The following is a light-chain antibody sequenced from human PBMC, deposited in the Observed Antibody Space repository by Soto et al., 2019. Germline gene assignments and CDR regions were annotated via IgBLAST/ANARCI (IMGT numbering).Light chain of an antibody. V-gene: IGKV3-11*01. J-gene: IGKJ5*01. CDR2: DAS. Sequence: EIVLTQSPATLSLSPGERATLSCRASQSVNSYLTWFQQKPGQAPRLLIFDASDRPTDIPARFSGSGSGTDFTLTISSLEPEDFAVYYCQQRSNWPPITFGQGTRLEIK. CDR1: QSVNSY. CDR3: QQRSNWPPIT.